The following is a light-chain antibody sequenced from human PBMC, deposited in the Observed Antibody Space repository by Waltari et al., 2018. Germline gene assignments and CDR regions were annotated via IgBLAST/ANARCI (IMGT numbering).Light chain of an antibody. CDR3: QEYDASPPWP. V-gene: IGKV3-20*01. J-gene: IGKJ1*01. CDR2: GAS. Sequence: EIVLTQSPGTLSLSAGERATLSCRASQSLSGSYLAWYQQRPGQAPRLLIYGASSRATGIPDRFSGSGSGTDFTLTISRLEPEDFAVYFCQEYDASPPWPFGQGTKVEV. CDR1: QSLSGSY.